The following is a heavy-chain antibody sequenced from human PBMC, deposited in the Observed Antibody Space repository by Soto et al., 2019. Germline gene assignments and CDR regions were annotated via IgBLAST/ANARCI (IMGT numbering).Heavy chain of an antibody. J-gene: IGHJ5*02. V-gene: IGHV2-5*02. D-gene: IGHD6-13*01. CDR3: AHRLFSSSLYGGRWFDL. Sequence: QITLKVSGPTLVNPTQTLTLTCTFSGFSLSTSGVGVGWIRQPPGKALEWLALIYWDDDKRYSPSLKSSLTITKDTSKNQAVPTITNMDPVDTATYYCAHRLFSSSLYGGRWFDLWVQGTLVTVSS. CDR1: GFSLSTSGVG. CDR2: IYWDDDK.